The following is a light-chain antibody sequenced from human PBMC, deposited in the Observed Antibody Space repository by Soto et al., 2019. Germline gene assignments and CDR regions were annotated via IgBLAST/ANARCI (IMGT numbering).Light chain of an antibody. CDR3: QQYDNVPLT. Sequence: DIQMTQSPSSLSASVGDRVTISCQASQDIGNFLSWYQQKPGKAPKLLIYDASNLKTGVPSRFSGSGSGTDFTFTINTLQPEDIATYYCQQYDNVPLTFGGGTKVEIK. J-gene: IGKJ4*01. V-gene: IGKV1-33*01. CDR1: QDIGNF. CDR2: DAS.